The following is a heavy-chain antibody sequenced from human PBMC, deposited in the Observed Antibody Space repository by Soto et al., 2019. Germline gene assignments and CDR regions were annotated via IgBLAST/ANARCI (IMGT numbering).Heavy chain of an antibody. CDR3: ATGVEKYYYDTSGYLAFDP. CDR1: GFTFSKGW. J-gene: IGHJ5*02. D-gene: IGHD3-22*01. Sequence: PGGSLRLSCAASGFTFSKGWMNWVRQAPGKGLEWVGRIKSKTDGGTTDYAAPVKGRFTISRHDSKDTLYLQMNSLKTEDTAVYYCATGVEKYYYDTSGYLAFDPWGQGTLVTVSS. CDR2: IKSKTDGGTT. V-gene: IGHV3-15*07.